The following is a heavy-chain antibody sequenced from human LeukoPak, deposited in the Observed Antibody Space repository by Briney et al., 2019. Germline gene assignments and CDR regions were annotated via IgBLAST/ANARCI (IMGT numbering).Heavy chain of an antibody. J-gene: IGHJ4*02. D-gene: IGHD5-18*01. Sequence: GGSLRLSCAASGFTFSNYNMNWVRQAPGQGLEWVSFISSSSGYIYHADSVKGRFTVSTDNAKISLYLQMNSLRAEDKAVYYCARGQDGYSIAWGQGTLVTVSS. CDR2: ISSSSGYI. V-gene: IGHV3-21*01. CDR3: ARGQDGYSIA. CDR1: GFTFSNYN.